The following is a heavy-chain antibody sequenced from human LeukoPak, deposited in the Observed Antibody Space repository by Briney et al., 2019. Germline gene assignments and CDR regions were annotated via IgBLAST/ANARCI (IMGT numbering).Heavy chain of an antibody. D-gene: IGHD2-21*02. CDR3: ARDRLLYLDY. V-gene: IGHV3-23*01. CDR1: GFTFSSVA. J-gene: IGHJ4*02. CDR2: ISGSGADT. Sequence: GGSLRLSCAASGFTFSSVAMNWVRQAPGKGLEWVSAISGSGADTYYADSVKGRFTISRDNSKNTLYLQMNSLRVEDTAVYFCARDRLLYLDYWGQGTPVTVSS.